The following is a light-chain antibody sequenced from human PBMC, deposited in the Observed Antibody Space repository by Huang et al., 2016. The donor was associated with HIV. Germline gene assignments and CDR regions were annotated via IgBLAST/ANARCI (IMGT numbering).Light chain of an antibody. CDR2: DAA. Sequence: EIVLTQSPATLSLSPGDRATLSCRASQSISTFLAWYQHKPGQDPRLLIYDAATRAAGIPPRFSGSGSGTDFTLTISSLEPEDCAIYYCQQRSNWPPLTFGGGTKVEIK. CDR1: QSISTF. V-gene: IGKV3-11*01. CDR3: QQRSNWPPLT. J-gene: IGKJ4*01.